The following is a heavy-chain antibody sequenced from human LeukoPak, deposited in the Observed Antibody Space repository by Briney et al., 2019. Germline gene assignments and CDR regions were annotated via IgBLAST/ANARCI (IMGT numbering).Heavy chain of an antibody. J-gene: IGHJ4*02. Sequence: GGSLRLSCAASGFTVDSNYLSWVRQAPGKGLEWVSTIYTGGNTYYAASVKGRFTISRDNSKNTLYLQMNSLRAEDTAVYYCAKEAYYDYVWGSYRNGFDYWGQGTLVTVSS. V-gene: IGHV3-53*01. CDR2: IYTGGNT. CDR3: AKEAYYDYVWGSYRNGFDY. D-gene: IGHD3-16*02. CDR1: GFTVDSNY.